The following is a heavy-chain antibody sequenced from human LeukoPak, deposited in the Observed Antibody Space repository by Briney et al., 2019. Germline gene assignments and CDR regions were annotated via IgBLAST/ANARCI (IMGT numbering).Heavy chain of an antibody. CDR1: DFPISSGYY. J-gene: IGHJ6*04. CDR3: ARDSGWAGDV. V-gene: IGHV4-38-2*01. CDR2: FYYSGST. Sequence: PSETLSLTCAVSDFPISSGYYWGWIRQPPGKGLAWIGSFYYSGSTHYNPSLKSRVTMSLVTPKNQYSLKLSSVTAADTAVYVCARDSGWAGDVWGKGTSVTVSS. D-gene: IGHD6-19*01.